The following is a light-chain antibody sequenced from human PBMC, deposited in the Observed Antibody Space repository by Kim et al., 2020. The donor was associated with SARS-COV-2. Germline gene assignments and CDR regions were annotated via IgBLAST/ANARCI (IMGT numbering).Light chain of an antibody. CDR2: HVI. CDR1: SSDVGGYDY. V-gene: IGLV2-14*03. Sequence: GQSINISCTGTSSDVGGYDYVSWYQQRPGKAPILIIYHVINRPSGVSSRFSGSKSGNTASLTISGLQAEDEADYYCSSYRSSTSYVFGTGTKVTVL. CDR3: SSYRSSTSYV. J-gene: IGLJ1*01.